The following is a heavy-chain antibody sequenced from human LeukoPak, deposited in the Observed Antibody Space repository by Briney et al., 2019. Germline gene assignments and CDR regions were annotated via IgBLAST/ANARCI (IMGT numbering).Heavy chain of an antibody. J-gene: IGHJ4*02. CDR2: IKQDGSEK. CDR1: GFTFSSYW. CDR3: TTSRTLDH. V-gene: IGHV3-7*05. Sequence: SGGSLRLSCVASGFTFSSYWMNWVRQAPGKGLEWVANIKQDGSEKYYVDSVKGRFTISRDNAKSSLYLQMNSLRVEDTAVYYCTTSRTLDHWGQGTLVTVSS.